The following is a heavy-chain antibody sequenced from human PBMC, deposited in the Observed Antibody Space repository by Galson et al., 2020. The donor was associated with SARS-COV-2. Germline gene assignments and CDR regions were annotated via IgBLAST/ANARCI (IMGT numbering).Heavy chain of an antibody. Sequence: KVSCKGSGYSFTTYGISWVRQMPGKGLEWMGRIDPSDSYTKYSPSFQGHVTISVDNSISTAYLQWSSLKASDTAMYYCARRGPWELVSGLDYWGQGTLVTVSS. CDR3: ARRGPWELVSGLDY. J-gene: IGHJ4*02. CDR2: IDPSDSYT. D-gene: IGHD1-7*01. V-gene: IGHV5-10-1*01. CDR1: GYSFTTYG.